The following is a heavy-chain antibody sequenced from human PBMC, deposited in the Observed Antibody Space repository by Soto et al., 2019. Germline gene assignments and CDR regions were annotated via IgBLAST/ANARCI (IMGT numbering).Heavy chain of an antibody. CDR3: ARTYDSSGPNSGGYGFDI. V-gene: IGHV4-59*01. CDR2: IYYIGSTT. J-gene: IGHJ3*02. CDR1: GDSISSYY. D-gene: IGHD3-22*01. Sequence: QVQLQESGPGLVQPSETLSLICTVSGDSISSYYWSWIRQPPGKGLEWIAYIYYIGSTTNYNPSLKSRVTISVTTSKNQFSLKLSSVTAADTAVYYCARTYDSSGPNSGGYGFDIWGQGTMVTVSS.